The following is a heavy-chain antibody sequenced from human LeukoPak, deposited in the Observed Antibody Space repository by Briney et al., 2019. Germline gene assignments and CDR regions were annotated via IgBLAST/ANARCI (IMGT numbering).Heavy chain of an antibody. CDR3: ARDVRLRYFDWLLYNYYYYGMDV. Sequence: GASVKVSCKASGYTFTSYGISWVGQAPGQGLEWMGWISAYNGKTNYAQKLQGRVTMTTDTSTSPAYMELRSLRSDDTAVYYCARDVRLRYFDWLLYNYYYYGMDVWGKGTTVTVSS. J-gene: IGHJ6*04. V-gene: IGHV1-18*04. D-gene: IGHD3-9*01. CDR2: ISAYNGKT. CDR1: GYTFTSYG.